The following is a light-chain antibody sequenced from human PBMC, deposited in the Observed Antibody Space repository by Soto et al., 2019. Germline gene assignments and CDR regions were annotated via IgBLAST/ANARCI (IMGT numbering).Light chain of an antibody. CDR2: GAS. J-gene: IGKJ3*01. CDR1: QSVISSY. Sequence: MVLTHSPGTLSLSPGATATLSCRASQSVISSYLAWYQQKPGQAPRLLIYGASSRATGIPDRFSGSGSGTDFTLTISRLEPEDFAVYYCQQYGSSRFTFGPGTKVDIK. CDR3: QQYGSSRFT. V-gene: IGKV3-20*01.